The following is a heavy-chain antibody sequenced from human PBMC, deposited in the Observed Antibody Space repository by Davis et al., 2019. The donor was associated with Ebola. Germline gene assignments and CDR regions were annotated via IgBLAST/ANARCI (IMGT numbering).Heavy chain of an antibody. V-gene: IGHV5-51*01. J-gene: IGHJ2*01. CDR2: IYPGDSDT. CDR1: GYSFTSYW. D-gene: IGHD3-22*01. Sequence: GESLKISCKGSGYSFTSYWIGWVRQMPGKGLEWMGIIYPGDSDTRYSPSFQGQVTISADKSISTAYLQWSSLKASDTAMYYCARLVGSGYYNYWYFDLWGRGTLVTVSS. CDR3: ARLVGSGYYNYWYFDL.